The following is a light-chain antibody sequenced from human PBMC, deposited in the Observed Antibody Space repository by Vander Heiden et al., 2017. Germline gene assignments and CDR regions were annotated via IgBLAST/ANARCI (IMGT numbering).Light chain of an antibody. CDR1: KLGDKY. CDR3: QVWDNNTGV. V-gene: IGLV3-1*01. CDR2: QDS. Sequence: TQTPSVSVSPGRTASLTCSGDKLGDKYARWYQQKPGQSPVFVIYQDSKRPSGIPERFSGSKSGNTATLTISGTQSSDEAAYYCQVWDNNTGVFGGGTKLTVL. J-gene: IGLJ3*02.